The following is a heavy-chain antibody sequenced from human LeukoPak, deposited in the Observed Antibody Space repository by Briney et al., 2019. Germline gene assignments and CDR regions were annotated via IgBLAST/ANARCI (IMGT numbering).Heavy chain of an antibody. CDR2: ISDSGGST. CDR3: AKDRKTRNDAFDI. V-gene: IGHV3-23*01. CDR1: GFTFSSYA. J-gene: IGHJ3*02. Sequence: GGSLRLSCAASGFTFSSYAMSWVRQAPGKGLEWVSAISDSGGSTYSADSVKGRFTISRDNAKNSLYLQMNSLRAEDTALYYCAKDRKTRNDAFDIWGQGTMVTVSS.